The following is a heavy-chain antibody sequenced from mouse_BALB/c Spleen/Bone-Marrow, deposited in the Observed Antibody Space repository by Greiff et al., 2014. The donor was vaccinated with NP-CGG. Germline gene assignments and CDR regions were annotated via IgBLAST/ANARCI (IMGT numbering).Heavy chain of an antibody. CDR2: IDPENGDT. V-gene: IGHV14-4*02. J-gene: IGHJ4*01. CDR1: GFNIKDYY. Sequence: EVQLQESGAELVRSGASVKLSCTASGFNIKDYYMHWVKQRPEQGLEWIGWIDPENGDTEYAPKFQGKATMTADTSSNTAYLQLISLTSEDTAVYYCNGNYYAMDYWGQGTSVTVSS. D-gene: IGHD2-1*01. CDR3: NGNYYAMDY.